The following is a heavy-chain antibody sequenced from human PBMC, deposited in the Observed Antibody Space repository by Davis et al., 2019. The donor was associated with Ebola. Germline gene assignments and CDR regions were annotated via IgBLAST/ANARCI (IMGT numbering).Heavy chain of an antibody. V-gene: IGHV1-8*01. J-gene: IGHJ5*02. CDR3: ARKSRLGGFDP. CDR1: GYTFTSYD. Sequence: AASVKVSCKASGYTFTSYDINWVRQATGQGLEWMGWMNPNSGNTGYAQNFQGRVTMTRNTSISTAYMELSSLRSEDTAVYYCARKSRLGGFDPWGQGTLVTVSS. CDR2: MNPNSGNT. D-gene: IGHD2-21*01.